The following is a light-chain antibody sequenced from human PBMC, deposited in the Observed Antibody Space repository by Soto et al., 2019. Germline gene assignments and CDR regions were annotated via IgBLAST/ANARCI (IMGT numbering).Light chain of an antibody. J-gene: IGKJ2*01. Sequence: DIQMTQSPPSMSASVGDRVTITCRASQSIGTYLNWYHHKPGKAPKLLIYAATTLQTGVPSRFGGSGFGTDFTLTISGVQPEDFATYYCQQTYRVPDTFGQGTQLEI. V-gene: IGKV1-39*01. CDR1: QSIGTY. CDR2: AAT. CDR3: QQTYRVPDT.